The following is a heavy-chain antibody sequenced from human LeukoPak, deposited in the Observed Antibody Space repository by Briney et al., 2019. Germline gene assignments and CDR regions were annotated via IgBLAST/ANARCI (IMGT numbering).Heavy chain of an antibody. CDR1: GGSISSYY. J-gene: IGHJ5*02. V-gene: IGHV4-4*07. D-gene: IGHD6-19*01. Sequence: SETLSLTCTVSGGSISSYYWSWIRQPPGKGLEWIGRIYTSGSTNYNPSLKSRVTISVDTSKNQFSLRLSSVTAADTAVYYCARSSSSGWGFRFDPWGQGTLVTISS. CDR3: ARSSSSGWGFRFDP. CDR2: IYTSGST.